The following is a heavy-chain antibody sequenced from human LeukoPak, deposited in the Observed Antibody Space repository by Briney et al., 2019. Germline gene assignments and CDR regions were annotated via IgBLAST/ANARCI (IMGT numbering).Heavy chain of an antibody. CDR1: GDSVSSNSAA. Sequence: QTLSLTCAISGDSVSSNSAAWNWIRQSPSRGLEWLGRTYYRSKWYNGYAVSVKSRITINPDTSKNQFSLQLTSVTPEDTAVYYCARSESQVTGLDWYFDLWGRGTLVTVSS. CDR3: ARSESQVTGLDWYFDL. J-gene: IGHJ2*01. D-gene: IGHD7-27*01. V-gene: IGHV6-1*01. CDR2: TYYRSKWYN.